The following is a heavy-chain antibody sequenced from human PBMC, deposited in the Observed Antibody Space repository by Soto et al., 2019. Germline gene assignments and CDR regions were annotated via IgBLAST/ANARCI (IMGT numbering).Heavy chain of an antibody. CDR2: IYYSGST. V-gene: IGHV4-59*01. J-gene: IGHJ5*02. D-gene: IGHD2-2*01. Sequence: QVQLQESGPGLVKPSETLSLTCTVSGGSISNYYWHWIRQSPGTGLEWIGYIYYSGSTSYNPSLKRRVTISLDTSKNQSSLNLNSVTAADTAVYYCARGTVSSTSCCHFDPWGQGTLVTVSS. CDR1: GGSISNYY. CDR3: ARGTVSSTSCCHFDP.